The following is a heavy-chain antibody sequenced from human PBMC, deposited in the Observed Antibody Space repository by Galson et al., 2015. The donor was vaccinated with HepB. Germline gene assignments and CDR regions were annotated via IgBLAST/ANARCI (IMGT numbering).Heavy chain of an antibody. V-gene: IGHV1-58*01. CDR3: AAESSDAEGAFDI. CDR2: IVVGSGNT. J-gene: IGHJ3*02. Sequence: VKVSCKASGFTFISSAVQWVRQARGQRLEWIGWIVVGSGNTNHAQKFQERVTITRDMSTSIAYMELSSLRSEDTAVYYCAAESSDAEGAFDIWGQGTMVTVSS. CDR1: GFTFISSA.